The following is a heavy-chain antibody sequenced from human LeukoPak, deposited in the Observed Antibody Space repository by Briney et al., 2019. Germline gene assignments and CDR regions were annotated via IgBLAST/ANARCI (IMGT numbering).Heavy chain of an antibody. D-gene: IGHD5-18*01. J-gene: IGHJ4*02. V-gene: IGHV4-59*08. CDR3: ARPHPVYNYGYFDY. Sequence: SETLSLTCTVSGGSISSYYWSWIRQPPGKGLEWIGYIYYTRSTHYNPSLKSRVTISVDTSKNQFSLKLSSVTAADTAVYYCARPHPVYNYGYFDYWGQGTLVTVSS. CDR1: GGSISSYY. CDR2: IYYTRST.